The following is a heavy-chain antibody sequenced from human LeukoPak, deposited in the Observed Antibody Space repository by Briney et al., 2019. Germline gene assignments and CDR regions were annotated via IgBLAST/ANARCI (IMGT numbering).Heavy chain of an antibody. D-gene: IGHD1-20*01. J-gene: IGHJ4*02. CDR3: AKDRVSNWNPLGN. CDR1: GFTFSSYA. Sequence: GGSLRLSCAASGFTFSSYAMSWVRQAPGKGLEWVSAISGSGGSTYYADSVKGRFTISRDNSKNALYLQMNSLRAEDTAVYYCAKDRVSNWNPLGNWGQGTLVTVSS. CDR2: ISGSGGST. V-gene: IGHV3-23*01.